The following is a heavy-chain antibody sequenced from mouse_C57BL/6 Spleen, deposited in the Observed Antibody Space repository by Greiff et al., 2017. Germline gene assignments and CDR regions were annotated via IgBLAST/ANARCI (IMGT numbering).Heavy chain of an antibody. Sequence: VKLQESGPELVKPGASVKISCKASGYAFSSSWMNWVKQRPGKGLEWIGRIYPGDGDTNYNGKFKGKATLTADKSSSTAYMQLSSLTSEDSAVYFCARIYAGYVGYAMDDWGQGTSGTVSS. D-gene: IGHD2-3*01. CDR3: ARIYAGYVGYAMDD. CDR1: GYAFSSSW. V-gene: IGHV1-82*01. J-gene: IGHJ4*01. CDR2: IYPGDGDT.